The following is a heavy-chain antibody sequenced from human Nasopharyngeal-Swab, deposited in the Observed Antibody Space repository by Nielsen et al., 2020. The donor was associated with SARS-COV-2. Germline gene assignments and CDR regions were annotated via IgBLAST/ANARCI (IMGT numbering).Heavy chain of an antibody. V-gene: IGHV3-30-3*01. CDR3: ARGRGGGYDPWGYYYYDMDV. D-gene: IGHD5-12*01. J-gene: IGHJ6*02. CDR2: ISYRGDNK. CDR1: GFIFRDFA. Sequence: GESLKISCAASGFIFRDFAFHWVRQAPGKGLEWVAIISYRGDNKNYASSVRGRFTISRDNSKNTLYLQMNSLRAEDTAVYYCARGRGGGYDPWGYYYYDMDVWGHGTTVTVSS.